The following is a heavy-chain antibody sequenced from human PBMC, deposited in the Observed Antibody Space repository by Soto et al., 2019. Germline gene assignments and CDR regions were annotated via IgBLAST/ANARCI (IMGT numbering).Heavy chain of an antibody. Sequence: QVQLVQSGAEVKKPGSSVKVSCKASGGTFSSYTISWVRQAPGQGLEWMGRIIPILGIANYAQKFQGRVTITADKTTSTDYMELSSLRSEDTAVYYCARGSGYCSGGSCYSESKFDYWGQGTLVTVSS. J-gene: IGHJ4*02. D-gene: IGHD2-15*01. CDR2: IIPILGIA. CDR3: ARGSGYCSGGSCYSESKFDY. V-gene: IGHV1-69*02. CDR1: GGTFSSYT.